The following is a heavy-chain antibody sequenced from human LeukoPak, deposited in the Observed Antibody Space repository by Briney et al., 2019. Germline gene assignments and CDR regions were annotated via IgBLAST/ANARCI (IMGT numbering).Heavy chain of an antibody. V-gene: IGHV1-69*08. Sequence: ASVKVSCKASGGTFSSFPISWVRQAPGQGLEWLGRIIPFLDTTNYAHKFQGRVKITADKSTSTAYLELRSLRSEDTAIYYCARASESGEWFGDLLYIWGQGTTVTVSS. CDR1: GGTFSSFP. CDR3: ARASESGEWFGDLLYI. D-gene: IGHD3-10*01. CDR2: IIPFLDTT. J-gene: IGHJ6*02.